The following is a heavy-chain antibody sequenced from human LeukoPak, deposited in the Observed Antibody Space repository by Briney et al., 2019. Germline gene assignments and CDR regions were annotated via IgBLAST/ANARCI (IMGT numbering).Heavy chain of an antibody. CDR3: ASPLRGYYDIWAGSAY. J-gene: IGHJ4*02. V-gene: IGHV3-30-3*01. Sequence: GGSLRLSCAASGFTFSSYAMHWVRQALGKGLEWVAVISYDGSNKYYADSAKGRFTISRDNSKNTLYLQMSSLRAEDTAVYYCASPLRGYYDIWAGSAYWGQGTLVTVSS. CDR2: ISYDGSNK. CDR1: GFTFSSYA. D-gene: IGHD3-9*01.